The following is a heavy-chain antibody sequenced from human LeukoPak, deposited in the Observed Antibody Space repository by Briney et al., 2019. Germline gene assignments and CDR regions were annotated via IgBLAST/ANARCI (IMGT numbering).Heavy chain of an antibody. CDR2: INHSGST. J-gene: IGHJ4*02. CDR3: ARFTTIAVAGTVFYFDY. Sequence: PSETLSLTCAVYGGSFCGYYWSWIRQPPGKGLEWIGEINHSGSTNYNPSLKSRVTISVDTSKNQFSLKLSSVTAADTAVYYCARFTTIAVAGTVFYFDYWGQGTLVAVSS. CDR1: GGSFCGYY. D-gene: IGHD6-19*01. V-gene: IGHV4-34*01.